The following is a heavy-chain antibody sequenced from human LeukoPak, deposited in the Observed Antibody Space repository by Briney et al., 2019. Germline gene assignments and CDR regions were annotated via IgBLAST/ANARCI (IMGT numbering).Heavy chain of an antibody. V-gene: IGHV1-2*02. Sequence: ASVKVSCKASGYTFTGYYMHWVRQAPGQGLEGMGWINPNSGGTNYAQKFQGRVTMTRDTSISTAYMELSRLRSDDTAVYYCARDRAGNHYYYYYYMDVWGKGTTVTVSS. CDR1: GYTFTGYY. J-gene: IGHJ6*03. CDR3: ARDRAGNHYYYYYYMDV. CDR2: INPNSGGT.